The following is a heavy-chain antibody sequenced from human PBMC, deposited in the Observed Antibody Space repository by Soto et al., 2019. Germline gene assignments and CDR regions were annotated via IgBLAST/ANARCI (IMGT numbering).Heavy chain of an antibody. CDR3: AKGKGVGATPDGANC. V-gene: IGHV3-23*01. Sequence: EVQVLESGGGLVQPGGSLRLSCAASGFTFSRYGMNWVRQAPGKGLEWVSGVRSDGDTTYNADSVKGRFTVSRDNFRNTVDLQMNNLGVEDTAVYYCAKGKGVGATPDGANCWGQGTLVTVSS. CDR1: GFTFSRYG. J-gene: IGHJ4*02. D-gene: IGHD1-26*01. CDR2: VRSDGDTT.